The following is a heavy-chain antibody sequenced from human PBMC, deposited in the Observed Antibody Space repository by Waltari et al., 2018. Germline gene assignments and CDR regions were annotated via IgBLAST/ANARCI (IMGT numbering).Heavy chain of an antibody. CDR3: AKDIDGRWLQPET. CDR1: GLGFSAFG. J-gene: IGHJ5*02. V-gene: IGHV3-23*01. Sequence: EVQLLESGGALVQRGGSLRLACAAAGLGFSAFGLSWVRQAPGKGLGWVAAVGPSGRDTYYADAVQGRFTVSKDRSKNMVFLQMDYVRGEDAAMYYCAKDIDGRWLQPETWGQGTLVTVSS. CDR2: VGPSGRDT. D-gene: IGHD5-12*01.